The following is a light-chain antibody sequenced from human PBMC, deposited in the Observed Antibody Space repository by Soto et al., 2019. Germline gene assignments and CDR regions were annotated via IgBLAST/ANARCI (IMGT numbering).Light chain of an antibody. Sequence: EIVLTQSPGTLSLSPGEIASRSCSPSQTVNNNYLAWYQQKPGQAPSLLIYDTSTRATGVPDRFSGSGSGTDFALTISRVEPEDFAIYFCQQYGSSPGTFGQGTKVDIK. CDR3: QQYGSSPGT. CDR1: QTVNNNY. V-gene: IGKV3-20*01. CDR2: DTS. J-gene: IGKJ1*01.